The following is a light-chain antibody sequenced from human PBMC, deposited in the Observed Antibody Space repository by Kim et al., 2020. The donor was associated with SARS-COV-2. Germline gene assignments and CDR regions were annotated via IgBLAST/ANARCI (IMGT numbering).Light chain of an antibody. J-gene: IGKJ4*01. Sequence: WSPGERATLSCRASQSVSSYLAWYQHKPGQAPRLLIYDASNRATGIPARFSGSGSGTDFTLTINSLEPEDFAVYYCQQRSNWPLTFGGGTKVDIK. CDR2: DAS. CDR3: QQRSNWPLT. CDR1: QSVSSY. V-gene: IGKV3-11*01.